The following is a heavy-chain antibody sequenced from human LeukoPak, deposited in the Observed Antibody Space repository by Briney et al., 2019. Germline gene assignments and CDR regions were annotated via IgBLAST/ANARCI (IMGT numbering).Heavy chain of an antibody. V-gene: IGHV4-59*01. Sequence: SETLSLTCTVSGGSISSYYWSWIRQPPGKGLEWIGYIYYSGSTNYNPSLKSRVTISVDTSKNQFSLKLSPVTAADTAVYYCARAQWLVSYFDYWGQGTLVTVSS. J-gene: IGHJ4*02. CDR1: GGSISSYY. CDR3: ARAQWLVSYFDY. CDR2: IYYSGST. D-gene: IGHD6-19*01.